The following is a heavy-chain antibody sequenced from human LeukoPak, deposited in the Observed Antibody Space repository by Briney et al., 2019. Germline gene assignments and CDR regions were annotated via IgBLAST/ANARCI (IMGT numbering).Heavy chain of an antibody. CDR1: GFTFSSYA. CDR2: ISSNGGST. J-gene: IGHJ4*02. Sequence: GGSPRLSCAASGFTFSSYAMHWVRQAPGKGLEYVSAISSNGGSTYYANSVKGRFTISRDNSKNTLYLQMGSLRAEDMAVYYCARAVVTTATLGYWGQGTLVTVSS. V-gene: IGHV3-64*01. CDR3: ARAVVTTATLGY. D-gene: IGHD4-17*01.